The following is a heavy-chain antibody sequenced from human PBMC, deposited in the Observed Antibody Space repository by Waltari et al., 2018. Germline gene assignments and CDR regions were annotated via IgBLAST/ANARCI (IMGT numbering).Heavy chain of an antibody. D-gene: IGHD3-22*01. V-gene: IGHV3-7*01. CDR1: GFTFSSYW. Sequence: DVQLLESGGGLIQAGGSLRLSCAVSGFTFSSYWMSWVRQAPGKGLEGVANINQDGSEKYYGDSVKGRFTISRDNAKNSLSLQLNSLRTEDTAVYYCARGPYYDSSGYTFVSWGQGTLVTVSS. CDR3: ARGPYYDSSGYTFVS. CDR2: INQDGSEK. J-gene: IGHJ4*02.